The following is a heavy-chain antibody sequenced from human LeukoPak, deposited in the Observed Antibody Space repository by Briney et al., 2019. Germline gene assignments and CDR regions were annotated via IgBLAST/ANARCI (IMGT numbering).Heavy chain of an antibody. CDR3: ARYYYYETSGYYPRSFFDY. CDR1: GGSISSSSYY. V-gene: IGHV4-39*01. D-gene: IGHD3-22*01. CDR2: IYYSGST. Sequence: PSETLSLTCTVSGGSISSSSYYWGWIRQPPGKGLEWIGSIYYSGSTYYNPSLKSRVTISVDTSKNQFSLKLISVTAADTAVYYFARYYYYETSGYYPRSFFDYWGQGTLVTVSS. J-gene: IGHJ4*02.